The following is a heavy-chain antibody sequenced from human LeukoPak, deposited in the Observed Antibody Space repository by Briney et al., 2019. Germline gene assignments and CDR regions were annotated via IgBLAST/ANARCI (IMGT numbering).Heavy chain of an antibody. J-gene: IGHJ4*02. CDR1: GYSISSGYY. CDR3: ARGQWLILVDY. D-gene: IGHD6-19*01. V-gene: IGHV4-38-2*02. CDR2: IYHSGRT. Sequence: SETLSLTCTVSGYSISSGYYWGWIRQPPGKGLEWIGSIYHSGRTYYNPSLKSRVTISVDTSKNQFSLKLSSVTAADTAVYYCARGQWLILVDYWGQGTLVTVSS.